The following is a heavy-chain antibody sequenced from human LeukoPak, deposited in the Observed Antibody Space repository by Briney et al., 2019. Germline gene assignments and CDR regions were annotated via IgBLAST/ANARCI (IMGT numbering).Heavy chain of an antibody. CDR2: IYYSGDT. CDR1: GGSISSGDYY. V-gene: IGHV4-31*02. D-gene: IGHD5-18*01. J-gene: IGHJ4*02. Sequence: SQTLSLTCTVSGGSISSGDYYWSWIRQHPGKGLEWIGYIYYSGDTYYNPSLKSRVTISMDTSGNQFSLKLSSVTAADTAVYYCARVPKDTAMIFDYWGQGTLVTVSS. CDR3: ARVPKDTAMIFDY.